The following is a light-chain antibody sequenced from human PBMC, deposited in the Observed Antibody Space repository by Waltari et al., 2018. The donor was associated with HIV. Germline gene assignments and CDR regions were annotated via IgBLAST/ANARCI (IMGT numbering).Light chain of an antibody. CDR3: QSADSSYTYPGVV. Sequence: FDLTQPPSLAVSPAQTARITCPGNALPSQSGPWHQLKPGPAPVLVLYKDSGRPSGFPGRVSGSSSGTSVTLTFSGVQAEHVADYYCQSADSSYTYPGVVFGGGTKLTVL. CDR1: ALPSQS. CDR2: KDS. V-gene: IGLV3-25*03. J-gene: IGLJ2*01.